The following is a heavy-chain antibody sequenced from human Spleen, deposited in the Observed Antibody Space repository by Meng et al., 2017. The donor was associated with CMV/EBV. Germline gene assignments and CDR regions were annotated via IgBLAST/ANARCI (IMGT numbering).Heavy chain of an antibody. CDR3: AKGRFLEWLLGTSTNYFDY. CDR2: ISGSGGSI. D-gene: IGHD3-3*01. Sequence: GESPKISCVASGLTVSSNYMSWVRQAPGKGLEWVSGISGSGGSIYYADSVKGRLTISRDNSKNTLYLQMNSLRVEDTAVYYCAKGRFLEWLLGTSTNYFDYWGQGTLVTVSS. J-gene: IGHJ4*02. V-gene: IGHV3-23*01. CDR1: GLTVSSNY.